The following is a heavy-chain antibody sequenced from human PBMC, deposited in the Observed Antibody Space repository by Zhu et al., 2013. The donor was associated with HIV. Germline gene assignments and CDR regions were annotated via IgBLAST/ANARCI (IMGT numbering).Heavy chain of an antibody. CDR2: INTIFGTA. Sequence: QVQLVQSGAEVKKPGSSVKVSCKASGGTLSGYAISWVRQAPGQGLEWMGGINTIFGTANYAQKFQGRVTITADESTSTAYMELSSLTSEDTAVYYCARGKVLTGYYPGWFDPWGQGTLVTVSS. CDR3: ARGKVLTGYYPGWFDP. V-gene: IGHV1-69*01. D-gene: IGHD3-9*01. J-gene: IGHJ5*02. CDR1: GGTLSGYA.